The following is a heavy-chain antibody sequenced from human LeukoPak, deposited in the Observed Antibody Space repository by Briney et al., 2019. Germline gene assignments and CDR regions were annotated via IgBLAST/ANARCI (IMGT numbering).Heavy chain of an antibody. CDR2: INRSGST. D-gene: IGHD3-10*01. CDR3: ARGVRGVIIVYYGMDV. J-gene: IGHJ6*02. V-gene: IGHV4-34*01. CDR1: GGSFSGYY. Sequence: SETLSLTCAVYGGSFSGYYWSWIRQPPGKGLEWIGEINRSGSTNYNPSLKSRVTISVDTSKNQFSLKLSSVTAADTAVYYCARGVRGVIIVYYGMDVWGQGTTVTVSS.